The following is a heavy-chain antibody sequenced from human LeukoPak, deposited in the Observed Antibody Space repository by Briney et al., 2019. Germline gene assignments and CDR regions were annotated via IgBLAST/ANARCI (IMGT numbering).Heavy chain of an antibody. V-gene: IGHV4-39*07. CDR1: GGSISSSSYY. Sequence: SETLSLTCTVSGGSISSSSYYWGWIRQPPGKGLEWIGSIYYSGSTYYNPSLKSRVTISVDTSKNQFSLKLSSVTAADTAMYYCARDLGMVAATDAFDIWGQGTMVTVSS. CDR3: ARDLGMVAATDAFDI. CDR2: IYYSGST. J-gene: IGHJ3*02. D-gene: IGHD2-15*01.